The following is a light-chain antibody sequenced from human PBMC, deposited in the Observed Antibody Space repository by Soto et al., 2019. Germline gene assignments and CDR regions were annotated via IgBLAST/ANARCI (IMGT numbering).Light chain of an antibody. Sequence: EIVLTQSPGPLSLSPGERATLSCRASQSVSNTYLAWYQQKPGQAPRLLIYAASSRVTGIPDRFSGSGSGTDFTLTISRLEPEDFAVYYCQQYGSSPITFGQGTRLEIK. CDR2: AAS. V-gene: IGKV3-20*01. J-gene: IGKJ5*01. CDR3: QQYGSSPIT. CDR1: QSVSNTY.